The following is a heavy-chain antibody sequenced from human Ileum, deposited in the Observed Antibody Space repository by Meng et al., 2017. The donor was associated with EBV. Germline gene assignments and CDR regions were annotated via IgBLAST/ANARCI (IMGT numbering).Heavy chain of an antibody. D-gene: IGHD2-21*01. CDR3: SRNLFCCDDS. CDR2: VTAHGAIT. V-gene: IGHV3-74*01. J-gene: IGHJ4*02. CDR1: GLPFSRVV. Sequence: LRLSLAASGLPFSRVVFDSVRHPPAGGLVWGLRVTAHGAITTYGDSVKSRFTISRDNAKNTLSLQLNRLSDEDTAVYYCSRNLFCCDDSWGQGTLVTVSS.